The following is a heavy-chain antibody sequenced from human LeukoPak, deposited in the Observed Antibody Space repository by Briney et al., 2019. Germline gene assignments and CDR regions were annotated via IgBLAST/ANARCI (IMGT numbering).Heavy chain of an antibody. J-gene: IGHJ4*02. CDR3: ARDWDAPMTDFDY. Sequence: PGGSLRLSCAASGFTFSSYWMCWVRQDPGKGLAWVSCIKTDGSITAYAGSVKGRFTISRDNAKNTLYLQMNSLRADDTAVYYCARDWDAPMTDFDYWGQGTLVTVSS. D-gene: IGHD2-21*02. V-gene: IGHV3-74*01. CDR1: GFTFSSYW. CDR2: IKTDGSIT.